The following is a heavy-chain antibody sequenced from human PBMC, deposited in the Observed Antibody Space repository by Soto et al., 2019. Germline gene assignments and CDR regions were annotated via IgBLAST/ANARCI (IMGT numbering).Heavy chain of an antibody. Sequence: QVRLVQSGAEVQKPGSSVKASCKTSGGTFSTSAISWVRQAPGQGLEWMGGIIPIFGTANYAQKFQGRVSITADKSTSTAYMELSSLTSADTAVYYCASGEVRGGGDVWGQGTTVTVSS. J-gene: IGHJ6*02. CDR3: ASGEVRGGGDV. V-gene: IGHV1-69*06. D-gene: IGHD3-10*01. CDR2: IIPIFGTA. CDR1: GGTFSTSA.